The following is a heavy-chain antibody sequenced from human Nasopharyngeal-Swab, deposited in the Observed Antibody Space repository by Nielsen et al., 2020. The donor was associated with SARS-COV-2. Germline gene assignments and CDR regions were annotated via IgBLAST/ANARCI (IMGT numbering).Heavy chain of an antibody. V-gene: IGHV1-3*01. D-gene: IGHD3-9*01. CDR1: GYTFTSYA. Sequence: ASAQVSCKASGYTFTSYAMHWVRQAPGQRLEWMGWINAGNGNTKYSQKFQGRVPITRDTSASTAYMELSSLRSEDTAVYYCARNYDILTGYYKGAYYYYGMDVWGQGTTVTVSS. CDR2: INAGNGNT. CDR3: ARNYDILTGYYKGAYYYYGMDV. J-gene: IGHJ6*02.